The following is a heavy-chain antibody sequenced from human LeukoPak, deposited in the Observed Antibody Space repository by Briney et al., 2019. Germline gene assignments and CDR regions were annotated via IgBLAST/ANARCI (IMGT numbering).Heavy chain of an antibody. D-gene: IGHD1-1*01. J-gene: IGHJ4*02. CDR2: INVGNGDT. CDR1: GYIFINYV. V-gene: IGHV1-3*01. Sequence: ASVKVSCKAFGYIFINYVMHWVRRAPGQRPEWMGWINVGNGDTKYSQKFQGRVTLARDTSASTAYMELSSLRSEDTAVYYCARDRGGTGDFDYWGQGTLVTVSS. CDR3: ARDRGGTGDFDY.